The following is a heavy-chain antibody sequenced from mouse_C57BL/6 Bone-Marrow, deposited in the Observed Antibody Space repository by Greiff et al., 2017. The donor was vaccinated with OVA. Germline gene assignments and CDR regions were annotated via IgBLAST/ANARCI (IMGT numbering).Heavy chain of an antibody. V-gene: IGHV10-1*01. D-gene: IGHD2-5*01. CDR3: VRPFYSNPFAY. J-gene: IGHJ3*01. CDR2: IRSKSNNYAT. Sequence: EPGGGLVQPKGSLKLSCAASGFSFNTYAMNWVRQAPGKGLEWVARIRSKSNNYATYYADSVKDRFTISRDDSESMLYLQMNNLKTEDTAMYYCVRPFYSNPFAYWGQGTLVTVSA. CDR1: GFSFNTYA.